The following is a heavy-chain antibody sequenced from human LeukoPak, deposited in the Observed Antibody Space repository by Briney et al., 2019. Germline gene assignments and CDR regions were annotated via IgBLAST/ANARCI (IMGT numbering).Heavy chain of an antibody. J-gene: IGHJ4*02. CDR2: ISGSGGST. CDR1: GFTFSSYA. Sequence: GGSLRLSCAASGFTFSSYAMSWVRQAPGKGLEWVSAISGSGGSTSYAQKFQGRVTMTRDTSTSTIYMELSSLRSEDTAVYYCARSYYYDSSAFLDYWGQGTLVTVSS. CDR3: ARSYYYDSSAFLDY. D-gene: IGHD3-22*01. V-gene: IGHV3-23*01.